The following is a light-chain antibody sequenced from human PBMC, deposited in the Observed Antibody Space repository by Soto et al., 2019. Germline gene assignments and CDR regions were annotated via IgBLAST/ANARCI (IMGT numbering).Light chain of an antibody. J-gene: IGKJ5*01. CDR1: QSVSSSY. Sequence: EIVLTQSPDTLSLSPGERATLSCRASQSVSSSYLAWYQQKPGQAPRPLIYGASSRATGIPDRFSGSGSGTDFTLTISRLEPEDLAVYFCQQYDTSPPSTFGQGTRLEIK. V-gene: IGKV3-20*01. CDR2: GAS. CDR3: QQYDTSPPST.